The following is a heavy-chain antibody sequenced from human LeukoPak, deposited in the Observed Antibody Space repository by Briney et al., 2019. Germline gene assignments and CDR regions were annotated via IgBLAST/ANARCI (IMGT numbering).Heavy chain of an antibody. CDR3: ARGPQFYDFLSGYYIEGEDY. J-gene: IGHJ4*02. CDR1: GYTFTSYD. D-gene: IGHD3-3*01. Sequence: GASVKVSCKASGYTFTSYDINWVRQATGQGLEWMGWMNPNSGNTGYAQKFQGRVTMTRNTSISTAYMELSSLRSEDTAVYYCARGPQFYDFLSGYYIEGEDYWGQGTLVTVSS. CDR2: MNPNSGNT. V-gene: IGHV1-8*01.